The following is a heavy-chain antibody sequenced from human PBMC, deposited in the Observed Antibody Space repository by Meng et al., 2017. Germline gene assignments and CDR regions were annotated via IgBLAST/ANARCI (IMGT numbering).Heavy chain of an antibody. CDR1: GGTFSSYA. D-gene: IGHD4-17*01. J-gene: IGHJ5*02. CDR2: IIPIFGTA. V-gene: IGHV1-69*01. Sequence: QVRVVQSGAEVKQHGSSVKVSCKASGGTFSSYAISWVRQAPGQGLEWMGGIIPIFGTANYAQKFQGRVTITADESTSTAYMELSSLRSEDTAVYYCARDYGDYAWIAKRWFDPWGQGTLVTVSS. CDR3: ARDYGDYAWIAKRWFDP.